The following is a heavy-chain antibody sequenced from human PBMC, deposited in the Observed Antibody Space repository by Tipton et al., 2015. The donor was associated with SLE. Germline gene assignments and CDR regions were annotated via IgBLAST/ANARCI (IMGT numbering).Heavy chain of an antibody. Sequence: LRLSCTVSGGSISSYYWSWIRQPAGEGLEGIGRIYTSGSTNYNPSLKSRVTMSVDTSKNQFSLQLSSVPAADTAVYYCARGRGSWYRGWFDPWGQGTLVTVSS. CDR3: ARGRGSWYRGWFDP. D-gene: IGHD6-13*01. CDR1: GGSISSYY. J-gene: IGHJ5*02. CDR2: IYTSGST. V-gene: IGHV4-4*07.